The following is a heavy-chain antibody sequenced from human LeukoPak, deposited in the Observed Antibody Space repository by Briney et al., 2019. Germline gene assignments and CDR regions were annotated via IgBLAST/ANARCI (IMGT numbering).Heavy chain of an antibody. CDR3: AREVYSSRHFDF. V-gene: IGHV1-2*02. D-gene: IGHD3-22*01. J-gene: IGHJ4*02. CDR2: INPNSGGT. CDR1: RYTLSGYF. Sequence: SVKVSCKPSRYTLSGYFIHWVRQAPGQPLEWMGWINPNSGGTRNRQQVQTRVTMTRDTSISTAYMELSRLTFDDTAVYYCAREVYSSRHFDFWGQGPLVAVSS.